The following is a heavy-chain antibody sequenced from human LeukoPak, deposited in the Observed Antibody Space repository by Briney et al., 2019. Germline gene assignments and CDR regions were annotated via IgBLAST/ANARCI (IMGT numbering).Heavy chain of an antibody. CDR3: ARLIAYCGGDCYSPGWFDP. D-gene: IGHD2-21*02. V-gene: IGHV1-69*13. Sequence: SVKVSCKASGGTFSSYAISWVRQAPGQGLEWMGGIIPIFGTANYAQKFQGRVTITADESTSTAYMELSSLRSEDTAVYYCARLIAYCGGDCYSPGWFDPWGQGTLVTVSS. CDR1: GGTFSSYA. J-gene: IGHJ5*02. CDR2: IIPIFGTA.